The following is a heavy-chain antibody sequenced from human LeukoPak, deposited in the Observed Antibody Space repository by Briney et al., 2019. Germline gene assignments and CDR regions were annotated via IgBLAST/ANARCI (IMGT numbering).Heavy chain of an antibody. D-gene: IGHD3-10*01. CDR3: AKDPSAAMVLGVPYFDY. V-gene: IGHV3-23*01. CDR2: ISGSGGST. J-gene: IGHJ4*02. Sequence: GGSLRLSCAASGFTFSSYAMSWVRQAPGKGLEWVSAISGSGGSTYYADSVKGRFTISRDNSKNTLYLQMNSLRAEDTAVYYCAKDPSAAMVLGVPYFDYWGQGTLVTVSS. CDR1: GFTFSSYA.